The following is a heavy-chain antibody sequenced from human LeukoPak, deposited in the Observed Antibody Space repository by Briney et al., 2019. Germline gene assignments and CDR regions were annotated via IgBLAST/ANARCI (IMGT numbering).Heavy chain of an antibody. Sequence: SGTLSLTCAVSGGSISSSNWWSWIRQPPGKGLEWIGEINHSGSTNYNPSLKSRVTISVDTSKNQFSLKLSSVTAADTAVYYCASFLSHATYYDFWSGYYHAFDIWGQGTMVTVSS. CDR1: GGSISSSNW. CDR3: ASFLSHATYYDFWSGYYHAFDI. V-gene: IGHV4-4*02. CDR2: INHSGST. D-gene: IGHD3-3*01. J-gene: IGHJ3*02.